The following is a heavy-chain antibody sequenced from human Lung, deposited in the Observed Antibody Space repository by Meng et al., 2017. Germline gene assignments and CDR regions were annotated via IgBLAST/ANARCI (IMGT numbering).Heavy chain of an antibody. CDR2: INGVFGSK. V-gene: IGHV1-69*05. D-gene: IGHD2-2*01. CDR1: GGIFSNSV. Sequence: SVKVSCKASGGIFSNSVIGWVRQAPGQGLAWMGGINGVFGSKHLARKFQDRLTITTDEATSTVYMELTRLTSEDTAVYYCARKAGNCISTTCYSLDYWGQGTLVTVSS. CDR3: ARKAGNCISTTCYSLDY. J-gene: IGHJ4*02.